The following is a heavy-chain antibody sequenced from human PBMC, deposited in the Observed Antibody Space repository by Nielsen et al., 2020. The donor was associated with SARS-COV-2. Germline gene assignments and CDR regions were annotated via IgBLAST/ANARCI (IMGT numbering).Heavy chain of an antibody. CDR3: ARHLRGYIDY. CDR1: GFTFSDYY. CDR2: ISTGSRNT. Sequence: GSLKISCAASGFTFSDYYMTWIRQAPGKRLEWLSYISTGSRNTIYADSVKGRITISRDNAKNSLYLQMNSLRADDTAVYYCARHLRGYIDYWGQGTLVTVSS. J-gene: IGHJ4*02. V-gene: IGHV3-11*03.